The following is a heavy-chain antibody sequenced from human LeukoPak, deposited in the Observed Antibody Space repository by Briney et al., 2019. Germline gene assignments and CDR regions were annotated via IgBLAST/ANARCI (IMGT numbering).Heavy chain of an antibody. D-gene: IGHD2-21*02. J-gene: IGHJ4*02. V-gene: IGHV4-59*01. CDR2: IYYSGST. Sequence: SETLSLTCTVSGGSISSYYWNWIRQPPGKGLEWIGYIYYSGSTNYNPSLKSRVTISGGTSKNQFSLKLSSVTAADTAVYYCARGLLTFDYWGQGTLVTVSS. CDR3: ARGLLTFDY. CDR1: GGSISSYY.